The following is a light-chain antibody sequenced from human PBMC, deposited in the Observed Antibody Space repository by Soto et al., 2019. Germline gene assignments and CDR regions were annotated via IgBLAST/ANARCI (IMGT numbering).Light chain of an antibody. J-gene: IGKJ5*01. V-gene: IGKV1-39*01. CDR3: QQSYSSPIT. CDR2: AAS. Sequence: DIQMTQAPSSLSASVGDRVTITCRASQNINTLLNWYQHKPGEAPRLLISAASSLRSGVPSIFRGGGSGTHFTLGISSLQPEDSASYYCQQSYSSPITFGQGTRLEIK. CDR1: QNINTL.